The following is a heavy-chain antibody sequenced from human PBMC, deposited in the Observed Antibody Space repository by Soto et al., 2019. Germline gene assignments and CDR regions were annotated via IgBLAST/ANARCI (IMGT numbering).Heavy chain of an antibody. J-gene: IGHJ4*02. CDR2: ISGSGGGT. CDR3: AKDRVVVITYFDY. CDR1: GFTFSSYA. Sequence: PGGSLRLSCAASGFTFSSYAMSWVRQAPGKGLEWVSAISGSGGGTYYADSVKGRFTISRDNSKNTLYLQMNSLRAEDTAVYYCAKDRVVVITYFDYWGQGTLVTVSS. D-gene: IGHD3-22*01. V-gene: IGHV3-23*01.